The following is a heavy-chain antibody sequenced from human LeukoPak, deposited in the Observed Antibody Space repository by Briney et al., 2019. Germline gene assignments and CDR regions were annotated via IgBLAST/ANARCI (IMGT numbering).Heavy chain of an antibody. Sequence: GESLKISCKASGYVFIRHWIGWVRQVPGKGLEWMGVIHPEDSYSRYNAAFQGQATLSVDESTSTAYLQLSSRKASDTAIYYCARQNHYYYYMDAWGRGTTVTVSS. V-gene: IGHV5-51*01. CDR1: GYVFIRHW. J-gene: IGHJ6*03. CDR2: IHPEDSYS. CDR3: ARQNHYYYYMDA.